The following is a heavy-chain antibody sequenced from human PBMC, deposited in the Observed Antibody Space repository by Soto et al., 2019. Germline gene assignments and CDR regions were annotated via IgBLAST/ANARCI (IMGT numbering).Heavy chain of an antibody. D-gene: IGHD1-26*01. CDR1: GYAFNKIT. J-gene: IGHJ6*02. CDR2: ISGRSGDP. Sequence: QGQLVPSGGEVKELGASVRVSCQAFGYAFNKITIHWVLKAPGHGLEWLGRISGRSGDPNCAPNVRDRVTMTTDKSTNTAYMELRSLRSDDTAVYYCASAGGLGTNKYHYGLDVWGQGTTVTVAS. V-gene: IGHV1-18*01. CDR3: ASAGGLGTNKYHYGLDV.